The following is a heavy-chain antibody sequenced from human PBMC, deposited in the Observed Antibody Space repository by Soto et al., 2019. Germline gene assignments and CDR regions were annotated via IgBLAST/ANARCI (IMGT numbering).Heavy chain of an antibody. D-gene: IGHD3-10*01. Sequence: QVQLVQSGAEVKKPGASVKVSCKASGYTFINYYIHWVRQAPGQGLEWMGIINPNGGSTTYAQNFHGIVTMTRDTSTSTVYMELNSLRSEDTAVYYCARDGWFSALRVPFGMDVWGQGTTVTVSS. CDR1: GYTFINYY. J-gene: IGHJ6*02. CDR2: INPNGGST. V-gene: IGHV1-46*01. CDR3: ARDGWFSALRVPFGMDV.